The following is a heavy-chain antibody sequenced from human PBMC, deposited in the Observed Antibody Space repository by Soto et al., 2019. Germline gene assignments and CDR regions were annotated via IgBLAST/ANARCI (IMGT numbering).Heavy chain of an antibody. V-gene: IGHV3-7*01. Sequence: EVQLVESGGGLVQPGGSLRLSCAASGFTFSNHWMNWVRQAPGKGLEWVANINEDGSEKYYVDSAKGRFTISRDNAKNSLYLQMSSLRAEDTAVYYCARDLFDYWGQGTLVTVSS. CDR3: ARDLFDY. CDR1: GFTFSNHW. J-gene: IGHJ4*02. CDR2: INEDGSEK.